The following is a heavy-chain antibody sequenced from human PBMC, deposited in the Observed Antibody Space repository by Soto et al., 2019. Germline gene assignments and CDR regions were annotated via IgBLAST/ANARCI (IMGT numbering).Heavy chain of an antibody. CDR1: GFTFSKTW. V-gene: IGHV3-15*07. CDR3: TTYSDCEY. CDR2: IKSIPDGGTA. J-gene: IGHJ4*02. D-gene: IGHD3-22*01. Sequence: GGALRLLSGASGFTFSKTWMNGFRQAPGKELEWVGRIKSIPDGGTADYAAPLKGRFTISRDDAKNTLLLQMNSLKTEDTAVYSCTTYSDCEYCGRGTLVTVS.